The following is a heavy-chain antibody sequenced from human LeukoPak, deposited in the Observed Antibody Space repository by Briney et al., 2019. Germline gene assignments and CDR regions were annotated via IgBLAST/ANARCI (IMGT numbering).Heavy chain of an antibody. CDR2: IIPIFGTA. CDR1: GYTFTGYF. CDR3: ARYDFWSGYWNWFDP. D-gene: IGHD3-3*01. Sequence: GASVKVSCKTSGYTFTGYFLHWVRQAPGQGLEWMGGIIPIFGTANYAQKFQGRVTITTDESTSTAYMELSSLRSEDTAVYYCARYDFWSGYWNWFDPWGQGTLVTVSS. J-gene: IGHJ5*02. V-gene: IGHV1-69*05.